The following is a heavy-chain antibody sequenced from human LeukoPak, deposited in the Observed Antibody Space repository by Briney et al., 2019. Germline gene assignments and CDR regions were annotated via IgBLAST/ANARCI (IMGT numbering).Heavy chain of an antibody. J-gene: IGHJ5*02. CDR3: ARESFGGASYLDP. D-gene: IGHD2-21*01. CDR2: VYYSRSRST. Sequence: PSETLSLICTVSGGSISSSSFYWGWIRQPPGMGLEWIGSVYYSRSRSTFYNPSLRSRLTISVDTSQNQFSLKLRSVTAADTAVYFCARESFGGASYLDPWGQGTLVTVSS. CDR1: GGSISSSSFY. V-gene: IGHV4-39*01.